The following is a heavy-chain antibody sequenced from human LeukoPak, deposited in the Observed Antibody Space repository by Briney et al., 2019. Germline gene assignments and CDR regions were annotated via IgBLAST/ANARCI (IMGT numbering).Heavy chain of an antibody. CDR3: ASGGGITWYDFDF. D-gene: IGHD6-13*01. CDR1: GFTFSTYG. Sequence: GRSLRLSCAASGFTFSTYGMHWVRQAPGKGLEWVAVTWYDGSDRSYADSVKGRFTISRDNSKNTLYLQMNSLRGEDTAVYYCASGGGITWYDFDFWGQGTLVTVSS. J-gene: IGHJ4*02. V-gene: IGHV3-33*01. CDR2: TWYDGSDR.